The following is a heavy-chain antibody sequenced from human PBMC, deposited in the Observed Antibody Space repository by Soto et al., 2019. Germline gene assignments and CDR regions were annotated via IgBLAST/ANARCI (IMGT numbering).Heavy chain of an antibody. CDR3: ASATYYDILTGYYTGVFDY. CDR1: GGSISSSSYY. V-gene: IGHV4-39*01. D-gene: IGHD3-9*01. CDR2: IYYSGST. Sequence: QLQLQESGPGLVKPSETLSLTCTVSGGSISSSSYYWGWIRQPPGKGLEWIGSIYYSGSTYYNPSLKSRVTIYVDTSKNQFSLKLSSVTAADTAVYYCASATYYDILTGYYTGVFDYWGQGTLVTVSS. J-gene: IGHJ4*02.